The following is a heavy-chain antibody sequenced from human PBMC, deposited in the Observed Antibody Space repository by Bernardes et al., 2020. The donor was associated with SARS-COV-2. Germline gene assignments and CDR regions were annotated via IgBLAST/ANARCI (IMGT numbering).Heavy chain of an antibody. Sequence: SEPLSLTCTVSGGSISSYYWSWIRQPPGKGLEWIGYIYYSGSTNYNPSLKSRFTISVDTSKNQFSLKLSSVTAADTAVYYCARDSRGYCSSTSCYSPDAFDIWGQGTMVTVSS. CDR3: ARDSRGYCSSTSCYSPDAFDI. CDR2: IYYSGST. V-gene: IGHV4-59*01. J-gene: IGHJ3*02. D-gene: IGHD2-2*01. CDR1: GGSISSYY.